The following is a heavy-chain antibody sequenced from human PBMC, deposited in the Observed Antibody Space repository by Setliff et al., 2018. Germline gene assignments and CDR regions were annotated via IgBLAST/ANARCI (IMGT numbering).Heavy chain of an antibody. D-gene: IGHD1-1*01. Sequence: SETLSLTFAVHGGSFSGYYWSWIRQPPGKGLEWIGEINHSGSTNYNQSLKSRVTISADTSKNQFSLKLSSVTAADTAVYYCAWNDRPWRYYFDYWGQGTLVTVSS. V-gene: IGHV4-34*01. J-gene: IGHJ4*02. CDR3: AWNDRPWRYYFDY. CDR1: GGSFSGYY. CDR2: INHSGST.